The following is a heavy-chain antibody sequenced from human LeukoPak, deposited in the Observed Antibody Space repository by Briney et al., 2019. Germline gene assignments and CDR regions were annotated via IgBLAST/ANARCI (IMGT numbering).Heavy chain of an antibody. V-gene: IGHV4-39*01. J-gene: IGHJ4*02. Sequence: SETLSLTCTVSGGSISSSSYYWGWIRQPPGKGLEWIGSIYYSGSTYYNPSLKSRVTISVDTSKNQFSLKLSSVTAADTAVYYCARSSSYYYFDYWGQGTLVTVPS. CDR3: ARSSSYYYFDY. CDR2: IYYSGST. D-gene: IGHD6-6*01. CDR1: GGSISSSSYY.